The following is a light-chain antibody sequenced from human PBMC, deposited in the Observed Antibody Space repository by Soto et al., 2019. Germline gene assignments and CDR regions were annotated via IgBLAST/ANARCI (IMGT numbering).Light chain of an antibody. CDR1: QSVDSSY. Sequence: EIVLTQSPGTLSLSPGERATLSCRASQSVDSSYLAWYQQKPGQAPRLVIYGASSRATGIPDRFSGSGSGTDFTLTISRLEQEDFAVYYCQQYGSSPLTFGGGTKVEIK. CDR3: QQYGSSPLT. J-gene: IGKJ4*01. CDR2: GAS. V-gene: IGKV3-20*01.